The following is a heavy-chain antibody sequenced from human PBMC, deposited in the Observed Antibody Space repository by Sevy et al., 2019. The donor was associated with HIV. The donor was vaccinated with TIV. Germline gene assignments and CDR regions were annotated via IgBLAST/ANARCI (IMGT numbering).Heavy chain of an antibody. CDR3: AKDVRYDSSGYIDY. Sequence: GGSLRLSCAASRFTLRSYAMSWVRQAPGKGLEWVSAISGSGVSTYYADSVKGRFTISRDNSKNTLYLQMNSLRAEDTAVYYCAKDVRYDSSGYIDYWGQGILVTVSS. J-gene: IGHJ4*02. CDR1: RFTLRSYA. CDR2: ISGSGVST. D-gene: IGHD3-22*01. V-gene: IGHV3-23*01.